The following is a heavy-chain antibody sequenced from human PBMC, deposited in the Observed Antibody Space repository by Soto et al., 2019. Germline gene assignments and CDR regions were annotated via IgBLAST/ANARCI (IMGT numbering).Heavy chain of an antibody. CDR1: GGSISSGDYY. CDR3: ARQRLGYYSYGMDV. V-gene: IGHV4-30-4*01. Sequence: QVQLQESGPGLVKPSQTLSLTCTVSGGSISSGDYYWSWIRQPPGKGLEWIGYIYYSGSTYYNPSLRSRVTISVDTSKTHFSLKLSSVTAADTTVYYCARQRLGYYSYGMDVWGHGTTVTVSS. CDR2: IYYSGST. J-gene: IGHJ6*02. D-gene: IGHD6-25*01.